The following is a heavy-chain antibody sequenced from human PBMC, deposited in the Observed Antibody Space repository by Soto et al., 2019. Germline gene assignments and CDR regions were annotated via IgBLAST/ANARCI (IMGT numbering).Heavy chain of an antibody. V-gene: IGHV3-30*09. Sequence: QVQLVESGGGVVQPGRSLRLSCAASGFTFSSFSLHWFRQPPGKGLEWLALISYDGTNKYNPDSVKGRFAISRDNSKNTLYLQLNSLRPEDTAVYYCARTTAVAGTPEFDYWGQGTLVTVSS. CDR1: GFTFSSFS. CDR3: ARTTAVAGTPEFDY. D-gene: IGHD6-19*01. CDR2: ISYDGTNK. J-gene: IGHJ4*02.